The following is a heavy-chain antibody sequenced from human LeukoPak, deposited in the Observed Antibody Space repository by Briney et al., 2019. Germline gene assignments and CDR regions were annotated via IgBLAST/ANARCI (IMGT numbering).Heavy chain of an antibody. V-gene: IGHV4-39*01. CDR3: VRRVVGAHCDY. J-gene: IGHJ4*02. Sequence: PSETLSLTCTVSGGSIRSSSYYWDWIRQPPGKGLEWIGSIYHIGTTYYNPSLKSRVTISVDTAKNQFSLRLSSVTAADSAVYYCVRRVVGAHCDYWGQGTLVTVSS. D-gene: IGHD1-26*01. CDR2: IYHIGTT. CDR1: GGSIRSSSYY.